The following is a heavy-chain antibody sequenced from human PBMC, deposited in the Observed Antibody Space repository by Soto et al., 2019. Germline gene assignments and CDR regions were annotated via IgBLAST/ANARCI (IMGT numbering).Heavy chain of an antibody. CDR1: GGSINSGDFS. D-gene: IGHD6-6*01. CDR2: MYYSGNT. V-gene: IGHV4-30-4*01. J-gene: IGHJ4*02. Sequence: SETLSLTCTVSGGSINSGDFSWTWIREAPGEGLDWIGFMYYSGNTYYNPSLRTRVTISVDTSNSQFSLKLTSVTAADTAMYFCVRSSRPAARLYFANWGTGPLVTVSS. CDR3: VRSSRPAARLYFAN.